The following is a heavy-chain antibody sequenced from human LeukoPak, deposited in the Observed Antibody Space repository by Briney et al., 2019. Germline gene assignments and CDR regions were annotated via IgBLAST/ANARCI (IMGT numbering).Heavy chain of an antibody. J-gene: IGHJ3*02. D-gene: IGHD6-19*01. V-gene: IGHV4-30-2*01. Sequence: SETLSLTCTVSGGSISSGGYYWSWIRQPPGKGLEWIGYIYHSGSTYYNPSLKSRVTISVDRSKNQFSLKLSSVTAADTAVYYCARENIAVDAFDIWGQGTMVTVSS. CDR3: ARENIAVDAFDI. CDR2: IYHSGST. CDR1: GGSISSGGYY.